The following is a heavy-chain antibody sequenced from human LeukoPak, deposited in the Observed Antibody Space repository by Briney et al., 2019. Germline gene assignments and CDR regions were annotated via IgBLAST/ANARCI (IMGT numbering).Heavy chain of an antibody. V-gene: IGHV4-4*07. CDR3: ARGESYYYGSGSYYIYGWFDP. CDR1: GGSISSYY. Sequence: SETLSLTCTVSGGSISSYYWSWIRQPAGKGLEWIGRIYTSGSTNYNPSLKSRVTMSVDTSKNQFSLKLSSVTAADTAVYYCARGESYYYGSGSYYIYGWFDPWGQGTLVTVSS. J-gene: IGHJ5*02. CDR2: IYTSGST. D-gene: IGHD3-10*01.